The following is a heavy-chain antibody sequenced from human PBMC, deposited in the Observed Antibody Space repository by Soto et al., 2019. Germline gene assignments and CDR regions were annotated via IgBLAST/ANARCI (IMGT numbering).Heavy chain of an antibody. CDR1: GGSVGSGYYY. CDR2: IFYSANT. Sequence: SATLSLTCPVSGGSVGSGYYYWSWIRQPPGKGLGWIGNIFYSANTKYNPSLQSRVTISKDTSKNQFSLTLSSVTAADTAVYYCAREGCSGGTCYSGYNLGIDYWGQGSLVTVSS. J-gene: IGHJ4*02. D-gene: IGHD2-15*01. CDR3: AREGCSGGTCYSGYNLGIDY. V-gene: IGHV4-61*01.